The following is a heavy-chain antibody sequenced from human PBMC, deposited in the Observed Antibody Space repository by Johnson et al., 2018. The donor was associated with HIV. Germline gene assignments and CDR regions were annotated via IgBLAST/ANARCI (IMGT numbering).Heavy chain of an antibody. CDR3: AREGEWERHAFDI. V-gene: IGHV3-20*04. D-gene: IGHD1-26*01. Sequence: VQLVESGGGVVRPGGSLRLSCAASGFTFDDYAMTWVRQAPGKGLEWVSAINWNGGTTGYTDSVKGRFTISRDNAKNSLYLQMNSLRAEDTALYYCAREGEWERHAFDICGQGTMVTVSS. J-gene: IGHJ3*02. CDR2: INWNGGTT. CDR1: GFTFDDYA.